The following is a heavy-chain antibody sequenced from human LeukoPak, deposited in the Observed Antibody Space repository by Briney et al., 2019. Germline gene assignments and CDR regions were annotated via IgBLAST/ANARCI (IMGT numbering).Heavy chain of an antibody. V-gene: IGHV1-2*06. CDR3: ARETLLWFGELFAPLDAFDI. J-gene: IGHJ3*02. CDR2: INPNSGGT. D-gene: IGHD3-10*01. CDR1: GYTFTGYY. Sequence: ASVKVSCKASGYTFTGYYMHWVRQAPGQGLEWMGRINPNSGGTNYAQKFQGRVTVTRDTSISTAYMELSRLRSDDTAVYYCARETLLWFGELFAPLDAFDIWGQGTMVTVSS.